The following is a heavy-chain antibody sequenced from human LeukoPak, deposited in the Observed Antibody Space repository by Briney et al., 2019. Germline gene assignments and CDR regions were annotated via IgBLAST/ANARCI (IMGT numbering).Heavy chain of an antibody. Sequence: KSSETLSLTCAVSGYSITSTYWWCWIRQTPGTGLEWIWSLNHSGSTSYSPSLKSRVTISADTSKNQFPLRLSSVTAADTAGYYCARVGGDHSTGHYSVDYWGQGTLVTVSS. CDR2: LNHSGST. J-gene: IGHJ4*02. V-gene: IGHV4-38-2*01. CDR3: ARVGGDHSTGHYSVDY. CDR1: GYSITSTYW. D-gene: IGHD3-22*01.